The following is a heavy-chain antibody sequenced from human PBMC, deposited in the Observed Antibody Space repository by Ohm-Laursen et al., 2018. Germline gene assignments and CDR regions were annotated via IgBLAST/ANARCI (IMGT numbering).Heavy chain of an antibody. D-gene: IGHD1-26*01. CDR2: ISSGGSTI. CDR1: GFTFSNYE. J-gene: IGHJ4*02. Sequence: SLRLSCTASGFTFSNYEMNWVRQAPGKGLEWVSYISSGGSTIYYADSVKGRFTISRDNARNSLYLQMNSLRAGDTAVDYCARLLSGSSPEDYWGQGTLVTVSS. V-gene: IGHV3-48*03. CDR3: ARLLSGSSPEDY.